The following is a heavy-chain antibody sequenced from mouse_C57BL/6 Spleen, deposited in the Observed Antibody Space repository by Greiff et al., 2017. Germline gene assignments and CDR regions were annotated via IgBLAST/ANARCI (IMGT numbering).Heavy chain of an antibody. J-gene: IGHJ1*03. V-gene: IGHV1-64*01. Sequence: QVQLQQSGAELVKPGASVKLSCKASGYTFTSYWMHWVKQRPGQGLEWIGMIHPNSGSTNYNEKFKSKATLTVDKSSSTAYMQLSSLTSEDSAVYYCATHGSSWYFEGWGTGTTVTVSS. D-gene: IGHD1-1*01. CDR1: GYTFTSYW. CDR2: IHPNSGST. CDR3: ATHGSSWYFEG.